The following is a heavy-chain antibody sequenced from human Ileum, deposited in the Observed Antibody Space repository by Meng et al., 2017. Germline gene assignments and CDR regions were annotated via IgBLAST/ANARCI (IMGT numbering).Heavy chain of an antibody. J-gene: IGHJ3*01. CDR2: ISVNGGSA. CDR3: TRDRLVSLGDF. V-gene: IGHV3-23*01. Sequence: LESGGGLVQPWGSLRLACAASGFTFSDYAMNWVRQAPGKGLEWVSAISVNGGSAYYADPVKGRFTVSRDNSKNTMYLQMNSLRAEDTAVYYCTRDRLVSLGDFWGQGTMVTVSS. D-gene: IGHD1-26*01. CDR1: GFTFSDYA.